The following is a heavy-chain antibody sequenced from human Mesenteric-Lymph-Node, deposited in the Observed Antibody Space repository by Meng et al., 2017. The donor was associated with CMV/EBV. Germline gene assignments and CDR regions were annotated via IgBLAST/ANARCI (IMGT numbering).Heavy chain of an antibody. CDR2: ISSSSSYI. CDR3: ARGGVYQLPCDS. CDR1: GFTFSSYW. V-gene: IGHV3-21*01. D-gene: IGHD2-2*01. Sequence: GGSLRLSCAASGFTFSSYWMTWVRQAPGKGLEWVSSISSSSSYISYADSVKGRFTVSRDNAKNSLYLHMNSLRAEDTAVYYCARGGVYQLPCDSWGQGTLVTVSS. J-gene: IGHJ4*02.